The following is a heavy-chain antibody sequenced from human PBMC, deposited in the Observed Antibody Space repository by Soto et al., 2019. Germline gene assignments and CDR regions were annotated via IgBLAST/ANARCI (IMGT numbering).Heavy chain of an antibody. J-gene: IGHJ4*02. V-gene: IGHV4-31*03. Sequence: SETLSLTCTVSGGSISSGGYYWSWIRQHPGKGLEWIGYIYYSGSTYYNPSLKSRVTISVDTSKNQFSLKLSSVTAADTAVYYCARLEGRLSTLRFDYWGQGTLVTVSS. CDR3: ARLEGRLSTLRFDY. D-gene: IGHD3-16*02. CDR2: IYYSGST. CDR1: GGSISSGGYY.